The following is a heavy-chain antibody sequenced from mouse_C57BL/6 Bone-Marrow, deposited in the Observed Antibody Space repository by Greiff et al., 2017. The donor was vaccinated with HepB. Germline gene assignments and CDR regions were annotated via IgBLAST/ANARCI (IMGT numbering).Heavy chain of an antibody. Sequence: VQLQQSGAELVRPGPSVKVSCKASGYAFTNYLIEWVKQRPGQGLEWIGVINPGSGGTNYNEKFKGKATLTADKSSSTAYMQLSSLTSEDSAVYFCARGAVGADYWGQGTTLTVSS. J-gene: IGHJ2*01. CDR2: INPGSGGT. D-gene: IGHD1-1*01. V-gene: IGHV1-54*01. CDR1: GYAFTNYL. CDR3: ARGAVGADY.